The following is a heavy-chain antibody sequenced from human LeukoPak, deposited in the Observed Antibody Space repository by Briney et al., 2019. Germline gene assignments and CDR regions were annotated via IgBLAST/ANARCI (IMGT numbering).Heavy chain of an antibody. J-gene: IGHJ4*02. Sequence: GGSLRLSXAASGFTFSSYGMNWVRQAPGKGLEWGSYISSSSSTIYYAGSVKGRFTISRDNAKNSLYLQMNSLRAEDTAVYYCAGLAGSGYRDYWGQGTLVTVSS. CDR3: AGLAGSGYRDY. CDR1: GFTFSSYG. CDR2: ISSSSSTI. D-gene: IGHD3-22*01. V-gene: IGHV3-48*01.